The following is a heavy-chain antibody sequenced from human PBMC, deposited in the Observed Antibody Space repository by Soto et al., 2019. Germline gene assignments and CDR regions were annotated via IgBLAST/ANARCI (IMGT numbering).Heavy chain of an antibody. CDR2: INPSGGST. J-gene: IGHJ5*02. CDR1: GYTFTDYY. CDR3: ARGVRIAFGGVIVDNWFDP. Sequence: QVQLVQSGAEVKKPGASVKVSCKASGYTFTDYYIHWVRQAPGQGLEWMGVINPSGGSTTYAQRSQGRVTMTRDTSTNTAYVEFGSLRAEDTAVYYCARGVRIAFGGVIVDNWFDPWGQGTRVTFSS. V-gene: IGHV1-46*01. D-gene: IGHD3-16*02.